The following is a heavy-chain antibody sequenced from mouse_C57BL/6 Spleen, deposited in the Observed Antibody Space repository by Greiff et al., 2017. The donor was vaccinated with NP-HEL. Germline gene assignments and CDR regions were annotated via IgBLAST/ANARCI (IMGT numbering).Heavy chain of an antibody. D-gene: IGHD1-1*01. Sequence: QVQLQQSGAELVKPGASFNISFKASGYAFSSYWMNWVKQRPGKGLEWIGQIYPGDGDTTYNGKFKGKATLTADKSSSTAYMQRSSLTSEDSAVYFCARSGALITTVVAPFDYWGQGTTLTVSS. CDR3: ARSGALITTVVAPFDY. J-gene: IGHJ2*01. CDR1: GYAFSSYW. CDR2: IYPGDGDT. V-gene: IGHV1-80*01.